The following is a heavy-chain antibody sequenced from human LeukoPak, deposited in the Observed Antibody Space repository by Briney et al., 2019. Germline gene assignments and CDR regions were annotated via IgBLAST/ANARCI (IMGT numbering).Heavy chain of an antibody. Sequence: GGSLRLSCAASGFRFNTYWMSWVRQAPGKGLEWVANIKQDGNEKYYADSVKGRFTISRDNGKNSLDLQMNSLRAEDTAVYYCAELGITTIGGVWGKGTTVTISS. CDR1: GFRFNTYW. D-gene: IGHD3-10*02. J-gene: IGHJ6*04. V-gene: IGHV3-7*01. CDR2: IKQDGNEK. CDR3: AELGITTIGGV.